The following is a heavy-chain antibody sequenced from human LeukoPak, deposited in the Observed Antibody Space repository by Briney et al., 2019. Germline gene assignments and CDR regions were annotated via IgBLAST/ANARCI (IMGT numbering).Heavy chain of an antibody. D-gene: IGHD4/OR15-4a*01. Sequence: PGGSLRLSCAASGFTFSSYSMNWVRQAPGKGLEWVSYISSSSSTIYYADSVKGRFTISRDNAKNSLYLQMNSLRAEDTAVYYCASSLVDPDYVHFDYWGQGTLVTVSS. V-gene: IGHV3-48*01. CDR2: ISSSSSTI. J-gene: IGHJ4*02. CDR1: GFTFSSYS. CDR3: ASSLVDPDYVHFDY.